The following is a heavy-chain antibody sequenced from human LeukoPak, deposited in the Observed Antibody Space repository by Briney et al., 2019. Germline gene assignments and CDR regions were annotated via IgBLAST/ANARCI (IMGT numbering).Heavy chain of an antibody. Sequence: PGGSLRLSCAASGFTLSSYGMHWVRQAPGKGLEWVAITSYAGSNKYYADSVKGRFTISRDNSKNTLYLQMNGLRAEDTAVYYCVREGQYTYGTNDAFDVWGQGTMVTVSS. V-gene: IGHV3-30*19. CDR3: VREGQYTYGTNDAFDV. J-gene: IGHJ3*01. D-gene: IGHD5-18*01. CDR2: TSYAGSNK. CDR1: GFTLSSYG.